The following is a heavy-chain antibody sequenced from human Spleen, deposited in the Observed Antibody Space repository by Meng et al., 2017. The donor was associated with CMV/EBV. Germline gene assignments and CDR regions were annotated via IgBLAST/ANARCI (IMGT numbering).Heavy chain of an antibody. Sequence: YYRRWIRQPPRKGLEWSGEIKQRGITNYAPSLKSRATISVDPSKNQFYLKLSSVTAADTAVYYCARVRIRTGWGTYFYYDAMDVWGQETTVTVSS. CDR1: YY. V-gene: IGHV4-34*01. CDR3: ARVRIRTGWGTYFYYDAMDV. CDR2: IKQRGIT. J-gene: IGHJ6*02. D-gene: IGHD3-16*01.